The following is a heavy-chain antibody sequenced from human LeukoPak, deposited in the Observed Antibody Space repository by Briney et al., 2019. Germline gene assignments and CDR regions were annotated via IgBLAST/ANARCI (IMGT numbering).Heavy chain of an antibody. D-gene: IGHD4-11*01. CDR2: ISKDGSNK. J-gene: IGHJ4*02. V-gene: IGHV3-30*04. CDR3: ARVIGYSNYGYFDY. CDR1: GFTFSTYA. Sequence: GRSLRLSCAASGFTFSTYAMHWVRQAPGKGLEWVAVISKDGSNKYYADSVKGRFTISRDNSKNTLNLQMNSLRIGDTAVYYCARVIGYSNYGYFDYWGQGTLVTVSS.